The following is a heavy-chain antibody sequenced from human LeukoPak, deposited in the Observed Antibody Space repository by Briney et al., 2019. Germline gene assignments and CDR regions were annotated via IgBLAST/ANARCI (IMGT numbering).Heavy chain of an antibody. J-gene: IGHJ4*02. D-gene: IGHD2-21*02. CDR3: ARDLRTYCGGDCYSYYLDY. CDR1: GGSISSYY. Sequence: SEILSLTCTVSGGSISSYYWSWIRQPAGKGLEWIGRIYTSGSTNYNPSLKSRVTMSVDTSKNQFSLKLSSVTAADTAVYYCARDLRTYCGGDCYSYYLDYWGQGTLVTVSS. CDR2: IYTSGST. V-gene: IGHV4-4*07.